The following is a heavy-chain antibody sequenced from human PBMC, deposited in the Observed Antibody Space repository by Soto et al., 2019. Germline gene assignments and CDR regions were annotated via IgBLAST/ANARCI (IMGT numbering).Heavy chain of an antibody. V-gene: IGHV4-59*01. CDR2: IYYSGRT. Sequence: QVQLQESGPGLVKPSETLSLTCTVSGGSISSYYWSWIRQPPGKGLEWIGYIYYSGRTNYNPSLQSRVTITVDTSKNQFSLKLSSVTAADTAVYYCASNLPVYYGMDVWGQGTTVTVSS. CDR1: GGSISSYY. J-gene: IGHJ6*02. CDR3: ASNLPVYYGMDV.